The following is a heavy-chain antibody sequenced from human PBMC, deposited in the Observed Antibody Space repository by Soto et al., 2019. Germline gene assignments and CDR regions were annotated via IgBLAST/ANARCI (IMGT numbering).Heavy chain of an antibody. CDR3: AASAPPATNYYYAMDV. CDR1: GGSVSSGSFY. CDR2: FYDSGST. D-gene: IGHD5-12*01. J-gene: IGHJ6*02. Sequence: PSETLSLTCTVSGGSVSSGSFYWSWIRRPPGKGLEWIGYFYDSGSTNYNPSLGSRVTMSVDTSKNQFSLKLSSVTAADTAVYYCAASAPPATNYYYAMDVWGQGTTVTVSS. V-gene: IGHV4-61*01.